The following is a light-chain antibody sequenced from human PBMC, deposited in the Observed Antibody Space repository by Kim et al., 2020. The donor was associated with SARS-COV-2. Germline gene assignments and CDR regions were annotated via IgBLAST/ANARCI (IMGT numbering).Light chain of an antibody. CDR3: QAWDSSTAGV. V-gene: IGLV3-1*01. Sequence: SYELTQPPSVSVSPGQTASITCSGDKLGNKYACWYQRKPGQSPVLVIYQDTKRPSGIPERFSGSNSGNTATLTISGTQAMDEADYYCQAWDSSTAGVFGG. CDR2: QDT. CDR1: KLGNKY. J-gene: IGLJ2*01.